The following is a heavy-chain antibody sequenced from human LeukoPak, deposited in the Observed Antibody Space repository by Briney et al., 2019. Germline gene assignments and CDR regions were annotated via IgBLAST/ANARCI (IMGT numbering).Heavy chain of an antibody. CDR3: ARGPRGSPSYYYGSGSPIGPVDY. CDR2: IYYSGST. J-gene: IGHJ4*02. CDR1: GGSISSDSYF. V-gene: IGHV4-39*07. Sequence: KPSETLSLTCPVSGGSISSDSYFWAWIRQPPGKGLEWIGSIYYSGSTYYNPSLKSRVTITVDTSKNQFSLKLSSVTAADTAVYYCARGPRGSPSYYYGSGSPIGPVDYWGQGTLVTVSS. D-gene: IGHD3-10*01.